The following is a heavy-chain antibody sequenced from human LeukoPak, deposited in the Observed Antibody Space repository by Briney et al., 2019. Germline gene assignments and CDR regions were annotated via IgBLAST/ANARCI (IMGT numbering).Heavy chain of an antibody. V-gene: IGHV3-23*01. CDR1: GFTFSSYA. CDR3: AKVPGIAARPDYFDY. J-gene: IGHJ4*02. Sequence: GGSLRLSCAASGFTFSSYAMSWVRQAPGKGLEWVSAISGSGGSTYYADSVKGRFTISRDNSKNTLYLQMNSLRAEDTAVYYCAKVPGIAARPDYFDYWGQGTLVTVPS. D-gene: IGHD6-6*01. CDR2: ISGSGGST.